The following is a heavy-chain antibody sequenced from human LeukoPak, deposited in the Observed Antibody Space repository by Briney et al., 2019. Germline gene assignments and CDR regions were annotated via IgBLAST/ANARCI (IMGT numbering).Heavy chain of an antibody. Sequence: SETLSLTCAVSGYSISSGYYWSWIRQPPGKGLEWIGEINHSGSTNYNPSLKSRVTISVDTSKNQFSLKLSSVTAADTAVYYCARGVGGSGGICPWGQGTLVTVSS. CDR3: ARGVGGSGGICP. V-gene: IGHV4-34*01. J-gene: IGHJ5*02. D-gene: IGHD2-15*01. CDR1: GYSISSGYY. CDR2: INHSGST.